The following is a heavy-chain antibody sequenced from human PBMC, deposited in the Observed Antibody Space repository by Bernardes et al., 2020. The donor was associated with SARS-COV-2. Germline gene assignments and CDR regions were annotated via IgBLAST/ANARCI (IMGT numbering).Heavy chain of an antibody. CDR3: ARHSAWGGNWFDP. D-gene: IGHD3-3*01. CDR1: GGCISSSSYY. Sequence: SETLSLTCTVSGGCISSSSYYWGWIRQPPGKGLEWIGSIYYSGSTYYNPSLKSRVTISVDTSKNQFSLKLSSVTAADTAVYYCARHSAWGGNWFDPWGQGTLVTVSS. J-gene: IGHJ5*02. CDR2: IYYSGST. V-gene: IGHV4-39*01.